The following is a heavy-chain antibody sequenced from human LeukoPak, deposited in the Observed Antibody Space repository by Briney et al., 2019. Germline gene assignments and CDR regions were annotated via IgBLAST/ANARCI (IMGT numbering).Heavy chain of an antibody. Sequence: PGGSLRLSCAASGFTFDDYAMHWVRQAPGKGLEWVAGISWSSGNIGYADSVKGRFTISRDNAENSLHLQMNSLRTEDTALYFCARDARRRAFNYGMDVWGQGTTVAVSS. CDR2: ISWSSGNI. CDR1: GFTFDDYA. V-gene: IGHV3-9*01. J-gene: IGHJ6*02. CDR3: ARDARRRAFNYGMDV.